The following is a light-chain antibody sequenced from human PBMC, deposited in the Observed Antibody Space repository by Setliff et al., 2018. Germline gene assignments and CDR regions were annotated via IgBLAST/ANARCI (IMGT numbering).Light chain of an antibody. J-gene: IGLJ2*01. CDR1: SSNIGSNT. CDR3: AAWDDSLNGPV. Sequence: QSVLTQPPSASGTPGQRATISCSGSSSNIGSNTVNWYQQLPGTAPKLLIYRNNQRPSGVPDRFSGSKSGTSASLAISGLQSEDEADYYCAAWDDSLNGPVFGGGTKVTVL. V-gene: IGLV1-44*01. CDR2: RNN.